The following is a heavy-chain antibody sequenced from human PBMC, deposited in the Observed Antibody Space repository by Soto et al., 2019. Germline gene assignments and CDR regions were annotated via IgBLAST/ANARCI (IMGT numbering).Heavy chain of an antibody. Sequence: LSLTCAVSGGSISSGGYSWSWIRQPPGKGLEWIGYIYHSGSTYYNPSLKSRVTISVDRSKNQFSLKLSSVAAADTAVYYCARARHCSSTSCYVTRGVFHWFDPWGQGTLVTVSS. J-gene: IGHJ5*02. CDR1: GGSISSGGYS. V-gene: IGHV4-30-2*01. CDR2: IYHSGST. CDR3: ARARHCSSTSCYVTRGVFHWFDP. D-gene: IGHD2-2*01.